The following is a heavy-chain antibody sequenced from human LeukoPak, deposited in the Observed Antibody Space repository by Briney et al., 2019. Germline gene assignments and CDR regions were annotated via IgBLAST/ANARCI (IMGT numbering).Heavy chain of an antibody. CDR1: GFTFSSYW. CDR2: IKQDGSEK. D-gene: IGHD4-11*01. V-gene: IGHV3-7*01. J-gene: IGHJ6*03. CDR3: ARRFSNPPHYYYYYYMDV. Sequence: PGGSLRLSCAASGFTFSSYWMSWVRQAPGKGLEWVANIKQDGSEKYYVDSVKGRFTISSDNAKNSLYLQMNSLRAEDTAVYYCARRFSNPPHYYYYYYMDVWGKGTTVTVSS.